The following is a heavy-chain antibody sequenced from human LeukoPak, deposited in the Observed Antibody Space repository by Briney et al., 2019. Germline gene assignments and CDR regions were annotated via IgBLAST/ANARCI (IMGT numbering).Heavy chain of an antibody. CDR1: GYTFTSYY. CDR2: INPSGGST. Sequence: GASVKVSCKASGYTFTSYYMHWVRQAPGQGLEWMGIINPSGGSTSYAQKFQGRVTMTRDTSKNQFSLKLSSVTAADTAVYYCARIRYCSGGSCSNQRPKYFDYWGQGTLVTVSS. D-gene: IGHD2-15*01. V-gene: IGHV1-46*01. CDR3: ARIRYCSGGSCSNQRPKYFDY. J-gene: IGHJ4*02.